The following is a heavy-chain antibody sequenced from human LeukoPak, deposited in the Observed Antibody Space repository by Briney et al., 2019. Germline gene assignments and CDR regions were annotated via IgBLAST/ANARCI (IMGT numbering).Heavy chain of an antibody. V-gene: IGHV4-39*01. Sequence: SETLSLTCTVSGGSISSSSYYWGWIRQPPGKGLGWIGSIYSSGSTYYNPSLKSRVTISVDTSKNQFSLKLSSVTAADTAVYYCARRDSGSYYVDYWGQGTLVIVSS. CDR1: GGSISSSSYY. CDR2: IYSSGST. J-gene: IGHJ4*02. D-gene: IGHD1-26*01. CDR3: ARRDSGSYYVDY.